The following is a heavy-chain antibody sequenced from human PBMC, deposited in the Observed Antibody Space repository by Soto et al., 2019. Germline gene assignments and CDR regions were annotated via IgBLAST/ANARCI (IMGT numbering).Heavy chain of an antibody. Sequence: PSETLSLTCTVSGGSISSYYWSWIRQPPGKGLEWIGYIYYSGSTNYNPSLKSRVTISVDTSKNQFSLKLSSVTAADTAVYYCARLEASNYVNYWGQGTLVTVSS. CDR1: GGSISSYY. D-gene: IGHD3-3*01. V-gene: IGHV4-59*08. J-gene: IGHJ4*02. CDR2: IYYSGST. CDR3: ARLEASNYVNY.